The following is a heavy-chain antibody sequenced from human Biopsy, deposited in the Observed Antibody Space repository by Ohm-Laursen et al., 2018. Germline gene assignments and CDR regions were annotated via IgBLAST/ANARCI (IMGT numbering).Heavy chain of an antibody. CDR3: ARNRVDVVKVTTIGWNFDL. J-gene: IGHJ2*01. V-gene: IGHV4-59*08. CDR1: GDTISTYY. CDR2: IHYTGHI. Sequence: SETLSLTWTVSGDTISTYYWNWIRQTPGKGLEWIGYIHYTGHIRINPSLNSRATISVDTSKDQFSLKLSSLTAADTAIYYCARNRVDVVKVTTIGWNFDLWDRGTLVTVS. D-gene: IGHD5-12*01.